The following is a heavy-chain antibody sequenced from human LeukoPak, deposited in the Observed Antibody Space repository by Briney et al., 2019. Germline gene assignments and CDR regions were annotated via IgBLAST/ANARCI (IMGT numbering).Heavy chain of an antibody. J-gene: IGHJ3*02. CDR1: GYTLTNYD. V-gene: IGHV1-8*01. CDR2: MNPRSGYT. D-gene: IGHD6-13*01. Sequence: GASVKVSCKASGYTLTNYDINWVRQATGQGLEWMGWMNPRSGYTGYPQKFQGRVTMTGNTSISTAYMELNSLTSEDTAVYYCARGNRLYSSSWSSLPFDIWGQGSMVTVSS. CDR3: ARGNRLYSSSWSSLPFDI.